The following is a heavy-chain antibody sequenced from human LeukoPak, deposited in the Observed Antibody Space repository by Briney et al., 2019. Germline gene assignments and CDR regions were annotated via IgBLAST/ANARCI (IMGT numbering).Heavy chain of an antibody. CDR2: ISSSGSTI. CDR1: GFTFSDYY. Sequence: PGGSLRLSCAASGFTFSDYYMSWIRQAPGKGLEWVSYISSSGSTIYYADSAKGRFTISRDNAKNSLYLQMNSLRAEDTAVYYCARGGSWFGELKGRYYYYGMDVWGQGTTVTVSS. J-gene: IGHJ6*02. D-gene: IGHD3-10*01. CDR3: ARGGSWFGELKGRYYYYGMDV. V-gene: IGHV3-11*01.